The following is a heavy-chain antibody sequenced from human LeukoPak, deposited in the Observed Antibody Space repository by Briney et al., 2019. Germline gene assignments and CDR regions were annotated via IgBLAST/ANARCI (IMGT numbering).Heavy chain of an antibody. CDR2: IYYSGST. V-gene: IGHV4-59*01. CDR1: GGSISSYY. Sequence: PSETLSLTCTVSGGSISSYYWSWIRQPPGKGLEWIGYIYYSGSTNYNPSLKSRVTISVDTSKNQFSLKLSSVTAADTAVYYCARGHPSLYYYDSSGYFDYWGQGTLVTVSS. D-gene: IGHD3-22*01. J-gene: IGHJ4*02. CDR3: ARGHPSLYYYDSSGYFDY.